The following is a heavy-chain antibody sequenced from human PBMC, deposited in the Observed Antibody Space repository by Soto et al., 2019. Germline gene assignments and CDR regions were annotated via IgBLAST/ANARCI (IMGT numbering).Heavy chain of an antibody. D-gene: IGHD4-17*01. CDR3: ARGLWVTTFDY. V-gene: IGHV4-61*01. J-gene: IGHJ4*02. CDR2: IYYTGST. CDR1: GDSVSSGSYY. Sequence: PSETLSLTCTVSGDSVSSGSYYWSWIRQPPGKGLEWIGYIYYTGSTDYSPSLKSRVTISVDTSKNQFSLKLSSVTAADTAVYYCARGLWVTTFDYWGQGTLVTVS.